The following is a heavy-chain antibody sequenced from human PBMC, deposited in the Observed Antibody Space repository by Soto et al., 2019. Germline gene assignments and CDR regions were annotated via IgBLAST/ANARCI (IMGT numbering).Heavy chain of an antibody. CDR2: IYWDDDK. Sequence: QITLKESGPTLVKPTQTLTLTCTFSGFSLSTSGVGVGWIRQPPGKALEWLAVIYWDDDKGYSPSLKNRLTITKDTSKNQVVLTMTNMDPVDTATYYCAHTVGLVVVTSEDEYFQYWGQGTQVTVSS. J-gene: IGHJ1*01. CDR3: AHTVGLVVVTSEDEYFQY. D-gene: IGHD2-15*01. CDR1: GFSLSTSGVG. V-gene: IGHV2-5*02.